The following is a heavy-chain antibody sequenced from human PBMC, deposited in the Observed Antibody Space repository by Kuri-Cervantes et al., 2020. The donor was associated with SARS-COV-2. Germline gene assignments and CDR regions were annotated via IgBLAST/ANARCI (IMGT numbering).Heavy chain of an antibody. J-gene: IGHJ6*03. Sequence: SETRSLTCTVDGGSISSGGYYWSWIRQPPGKVLEGIGSIYHSGSTYYNPSLKSRVTISVDTSKNQFSLKLSSVTAADTAVYYCAGVTRAGAAAFRWDYMDVWGKGTTVTVSS. CDR2: IYHSGST. D-gene: IGHD6-13*01. V-gene: IGHV4-39*07. CDR1: GGSISSGGYY. CDR3: AGVTRAGAAAFRWDYMDV.